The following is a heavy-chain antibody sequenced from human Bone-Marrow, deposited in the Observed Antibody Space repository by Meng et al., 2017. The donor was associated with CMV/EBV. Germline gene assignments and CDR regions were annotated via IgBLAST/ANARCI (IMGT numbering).Heavy chain of an antibody. D-gene: IGHD3-22*01. Sequence: GFTFSSYAMSWVRQAPGKGLEWVSAISGSGGSTYYADSVKGRFTISRDNPKNTLYLQMNSLRAEDTAVYYCAKEDYYDSSGYPHFDYWGQGTLVTVSS. V-gene: IGHV3-23*01. CDR2: ISGSGGST. CDR1: GFTFSSYA. J-gene: IGHJ4*02. CDR3: AKEDYYDSSGYPHFDY.